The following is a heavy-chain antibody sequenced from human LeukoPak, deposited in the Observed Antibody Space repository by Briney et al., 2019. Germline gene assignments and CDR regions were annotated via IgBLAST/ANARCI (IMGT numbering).Heavy chain of an antibody. D-gene: IGHD4-17*01. CDR3: ARASLYGDSFDY. V-gene: IGHV4-59*01. Sequence: SETLSLTCTVSGGSINSYYWSWIRQPPGKGLEWIGYIYYSGSTNYNPSLKSRVTISVDTSKNQFSLKLSSVTAADTAVYYCARASLYGDSFDYWGQGTLVTVSS. CDR2: IYYSGST. CDR1: GGSINSYY. J-gene: IGHJ4*02.